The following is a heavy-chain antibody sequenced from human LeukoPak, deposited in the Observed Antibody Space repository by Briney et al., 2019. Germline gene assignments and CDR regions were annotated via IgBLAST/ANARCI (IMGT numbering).Heavy chain of an antibody. V-gene: IGHV1-2*02. CDR2: INPNSGGT. D-gene: IGHD3-10*01. J-gene: IGHJ4*02. Sequence: ASLKVSCKASGYTFTGYYMHWVRQAPGQGLEWMGWINPNSGGTNYAQKFQGRVTMTRDTSISTAYMELSRLRSDDTAVYYCARLTMVRGVVDYWGQGTLVTVSS. CDR1: GYTFTGYY. CDR3: ARLTMVRGVVDY.